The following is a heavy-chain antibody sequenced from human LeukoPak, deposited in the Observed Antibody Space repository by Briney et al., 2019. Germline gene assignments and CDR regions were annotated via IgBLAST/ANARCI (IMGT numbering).Heavy chain of an antibody. CDR2: IIPIFGTA. V-gene: IGHV1-69*13. D-gene: IGHD5-18*01. CDR3: ARERIRADKMGTAMVNYYYYGMDV. J-gene: IGHJ6*02. CDR1: GGTFSSYA. Sequence: SVKVSCKASGGTFSSYAISWVRQAPGQGLEWMGGIIPIFGTANYAQKFQGRVTITADESTSTAYMEPSSLRSEDTAVYYCARERIRADKMGTAMVNYYYYGMDVWAKGPRSPSP.